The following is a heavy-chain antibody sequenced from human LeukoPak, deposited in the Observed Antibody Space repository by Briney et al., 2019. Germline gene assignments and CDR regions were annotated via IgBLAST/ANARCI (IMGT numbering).Heavy chain of an antibody. CDR1: GYTFTNYA. CDR2: INAANGHT. V-gene: IGHV1-3*03. J-gene: IGHJ6*03. D-gene: IGHD3-10*01. CDR3: ARGRGPPNTNRDFYYYYYMDV. Sequence: ASVKVSCKASGYTFTNYAIHWVRQAPGQRFEWMGWINAANGHTKYSQEFQDRTTITRDTSATTAYMELSNLKSDDMALYYCARGRGPPNTNRDFYYYYYMDVWGTGTTVTVSS.